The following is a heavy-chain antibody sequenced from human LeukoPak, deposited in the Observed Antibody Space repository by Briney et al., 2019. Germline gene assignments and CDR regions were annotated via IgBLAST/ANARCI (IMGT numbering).Heavy chain of an antibody. V-gene: IGHV4-61*02. D-gene: IGHD4-17*01. CDR1: GGSISSGSYY. J-gene: IGHJ3*02. CDR3: ARDLRDAVTTAVDI. Sequence: PSETLSLTCTVSGGSISSGSYYWSWIRQPAGKGLEWIGRIYTSGSTNYNPSLKSRVTISVDTSKNQFSLKLSSVTAADTAVYYCARDLRDAVTTAVDIWGQGTMVTVSS. CDR2: IYTSGST.